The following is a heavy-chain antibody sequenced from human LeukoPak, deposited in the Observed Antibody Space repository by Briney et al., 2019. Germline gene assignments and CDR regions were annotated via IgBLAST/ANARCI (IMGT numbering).Heavy chain of an antibody. D-gene: IGHD6-19*01. CDR3: ARRGPVAESLDS. J-gene: IGHJ4*02. CDR2: INAGNGNT. V-gene: IGHV1-3*01. CDR1: GYTFTSYA. Sequence: GASVKVSCKASGYTFTSYAMHWVRQAPGQRLEWMGWINAGNGNTKYSQKFQGRVTITRDTSASTAYMELSRLTSDDTAVYYCARRGPVAESLDSRGQGTLVTVSS.